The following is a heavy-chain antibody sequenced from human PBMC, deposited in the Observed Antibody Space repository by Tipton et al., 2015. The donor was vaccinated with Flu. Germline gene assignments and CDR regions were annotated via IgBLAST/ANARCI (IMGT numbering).Heavy chain of an antibody. J-gene: IGHJ4*02. V-gene: IGHV1-2*06. Sequence: QLVQSGAEVKKPGASVKVSCKASGYTFTGYYMHWVRQAPGQGLEWMGRINPHSGGTNYAQKFQGRVTMTRDTSISTAYMELSRLRSDDTAVYYCAREERGEGEGDHFDYWGQGTLVTVSS. D-gene: IGHD1-1*01. CDR1: GYTFTGYY. CDR2: INPHSGGT. CDR3: AREERGEGEGDHFDY.